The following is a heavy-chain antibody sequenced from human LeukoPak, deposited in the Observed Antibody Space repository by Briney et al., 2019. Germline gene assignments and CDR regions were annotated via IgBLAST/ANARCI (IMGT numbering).Heavy chain of an antibody. D-gene: IGHD3-22*01. CDR3: ARGDSSGYYYDDPRTPRFDP. V-gene: IGHV3-74*01. Sequence: PGGSLRLSCAASGFTFSSYWMHWVRQAPGKGLVWVSRINSDGSSTSYADSVKGRFTISRDNAKNTLYLQMNSLRAEDTAVYYCARGDSSGYYYDDPRTPRFDPWGQGTLVTVSS. CDR2: INSDGSST. CDR1: GFTFSSYW. J-gene: IGHJ5*02.